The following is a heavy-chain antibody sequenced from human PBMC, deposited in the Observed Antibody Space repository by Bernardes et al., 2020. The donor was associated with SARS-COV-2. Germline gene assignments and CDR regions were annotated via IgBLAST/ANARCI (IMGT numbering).Heavy chain of an antibody. CDR1: GYVFASHG. D-gene: IGHD6-13*01. Sequence: ASVKVSCTASGYVFASHGITWVRQAPGKGLEWMGWISAYNGNTHYAENLQGRVTMTTDHASSTAYMELRSLTSDDTALYYCARSYSTNWFEEDYFDSWGQGTLVTVSS. CDR2: ISAYNGNT. J-gene: IGHJ4*02. V-gene: IGHV1-18*01. CDR3: ARSYSTNWFEEDYFDS.